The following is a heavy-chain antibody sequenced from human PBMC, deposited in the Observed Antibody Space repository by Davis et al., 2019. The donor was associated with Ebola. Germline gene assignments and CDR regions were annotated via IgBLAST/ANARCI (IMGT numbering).Heavy chain of an antibody. CDR3: AKTEGLYYDILTGYYRRGGLYYFDY. Sequence: GESLKISCAASAFTFRSFRMHWVRQAPGKGLEWVAVILYDGSNKYYADSVKGRFTISRDNSKNTLYLQMNSLRAEDTAVYYCAKTEGLYYDILTGYYRRGGLYYFDYWGQGTLVTVSS. J-gene: IGHJ4*02. CDR1: AFTFRSFR. D-gene: IGHD3-9*01. CDR2: ILYDGSNK. V-gene: IGHV3-30*18.